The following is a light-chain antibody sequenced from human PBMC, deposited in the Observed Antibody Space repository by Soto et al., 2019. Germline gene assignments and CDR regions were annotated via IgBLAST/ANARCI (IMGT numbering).Light chain of an antibody. V-gene: IGKV3-11*01. CDR3: QQRINWPVT. J-gene: IGKJ2*01. Sequence: EIVLTQSPGTLVLSPGERATLSCRASQNVGSSLAWYQQKPGQAPRLLIYDVSNRATGIPARFSGSGSGTDFTLTISSLEPEDFAVYYCQQRINWPVTFGQGTKVDI. CDR1: QNVGSS. CDR2: DVS.